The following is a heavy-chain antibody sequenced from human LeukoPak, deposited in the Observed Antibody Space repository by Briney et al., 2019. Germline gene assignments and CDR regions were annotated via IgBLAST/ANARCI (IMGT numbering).Heavy chain of an antibody. V-gene: IGHV3-9*01. CDR3: AKDTGYSGYDSPYYYYYGMDV. D-gene: IGHD5-12*01. J-gene: IGHJ6*02. CDR1: GFTFDDYA. Sequence: SLRLSCAASGFTFDDYAMHWVRQAPGKGLEWVSGISWNSGSIGYADSVKGRFTISRDNAKNSLYLQMNSLRAEDTALYYCAKDTGYSGYDSPYYYYYGMDVWGQGTTVTVSS. CDR2: ISWNSGSI.